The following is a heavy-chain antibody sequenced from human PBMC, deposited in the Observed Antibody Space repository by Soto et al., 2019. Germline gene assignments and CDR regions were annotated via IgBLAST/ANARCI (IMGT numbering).Heavy chain of an antibody. J-gene: IGHJ6*03. CDR2: INPSGGST. D-gene: IGHD6-19*01. V-gene: IGHV1-46*01. Sequence: GASGKVSCKASGYTFTSYYMHWVRQAPGQGFEWMGIINPSGGSTSYAQKFQGQVTISADKSISTAYLQWSSLKASDTAMYYCARHTAEQWLIDYYYMDVWGKGTTVTVSS. CDR1: GYTFTSYY. CDR3: ARHTAEQWLIDYYYMDV.